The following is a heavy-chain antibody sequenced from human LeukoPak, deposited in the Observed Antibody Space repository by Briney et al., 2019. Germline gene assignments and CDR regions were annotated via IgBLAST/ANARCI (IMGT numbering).Heavy chain of an antibody. CDR3: ANYVTGYAH. J-gene: IGHJ4*02. CDR2: IIPIFGTA. V-gene: IGHV1-69*05. CDR1: GGTFSSYA. D-gene: IGHD3-9*01. Sequence: SXXVSCMASGGTFSSYAISWVRQAPGQGLEWMGEIIPIFGTANYAQKFQGGVTITTDESTSTAYMELSSLRSEDTAVYYCANYVTGYAHWGQGTLVTVSS.